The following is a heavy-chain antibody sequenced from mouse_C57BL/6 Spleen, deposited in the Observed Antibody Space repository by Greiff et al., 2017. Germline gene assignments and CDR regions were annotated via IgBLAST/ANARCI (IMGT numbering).Heavy chain of an antibody. D-gene: IGHD1-1*01. CDR3: ARSYGSFDY. J-gene: IGHJ2*01. CDR1: GFTFSDYG. V-gene: IGHV5-17*01. Sequence: EVKLVESGGGLVKPGGSLKLSCAASGFTFSDYGMHWVRQAPEKGLEWVAYISSGSSTIYYADPVKGRFTISRDNAKNTLFLQMTSLRSEDTAMYYCARSYGSFDYWGQGTTLTVSS. CDR2: ISSGSSTI.